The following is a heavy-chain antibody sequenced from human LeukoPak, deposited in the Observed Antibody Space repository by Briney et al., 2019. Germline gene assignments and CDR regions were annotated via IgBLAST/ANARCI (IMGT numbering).Heavy chain of an antibody. V-gene: IGHV4-34*01. Sequence: SETLSLTCAVYGGSFSGYYWSWIRQPPGKGLEWIGEINHSGSTNYNPSLKSRVTISVDTSKNQFSLKLSSVTAADTAVYYCARDRYSNYYYYGVDVWGQGTTVTVSS. D-gene: IGHD6-13*01. J-gene: IGHJ6*02. CDR3: ARDRYSNYYYYGVDV. CDR1: GGSFSGYY. CDR2: INHSGST.